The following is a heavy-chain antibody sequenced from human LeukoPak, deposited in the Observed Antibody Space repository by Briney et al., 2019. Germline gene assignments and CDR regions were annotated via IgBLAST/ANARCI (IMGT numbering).Heavy chain of an antibody. CDR2: IYHSGDT. J-gene: IGHJ4*02. Sequence: SETLSLTCTVSGYSINSGYYWGWIRQPPGKGLEWIGSIYHSGDTYYNPSLNSRVTISVDTSKNQFSLRLSSVTAADTAVYYCARDAGVGFDYWGQGTLVTVSS. CDR3: ARDAGVGFDY. V-gene: IGHV4-38-2*02. D-gene: IGHD7-27*01. CDR1: GYSINSGYY.